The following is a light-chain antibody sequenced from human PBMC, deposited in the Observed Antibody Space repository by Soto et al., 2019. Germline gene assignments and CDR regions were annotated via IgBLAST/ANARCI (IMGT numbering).Light chain of an antibody. Sequence: EIVLTQSPATLSLSPGERATLSCRASQSVSSYLAWYQQKPCQAPRLLIYDASNRATGIPARFSGSGSGTGFTLTISSLETEDFAVYYCQQRRNWPPLTFGGGTKVEIK. CDR2: DAS. CDR3: QQRRNWPPLT. J-gene: IGKJ4*01. V-gene: IGKV3-11*01. CDR1: QSVSSY.